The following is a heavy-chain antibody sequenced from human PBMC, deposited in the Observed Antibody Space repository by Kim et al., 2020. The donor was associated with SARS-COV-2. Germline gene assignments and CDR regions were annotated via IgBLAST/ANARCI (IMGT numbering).Heavy chain of an antibody. D-gene: IGHD5-12*01. Sequence: YSPSFQGKVTISADKSISTAYLQWSSLKASDTAMYYCARHYGYPKGYFDLWGRGTLVTVSS. CDR3: ARHYGYPKGYFDL. V-gene: IGHV5-51*01. J-gene: IGHJ2*01.